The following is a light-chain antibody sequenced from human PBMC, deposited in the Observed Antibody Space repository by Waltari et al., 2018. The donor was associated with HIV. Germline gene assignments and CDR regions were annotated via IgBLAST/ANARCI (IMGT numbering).Light chain of an antibody. J-gene: IGKJ1*01. Sequence: DIVMTQSPDSLTVSLGERATIHCKSSHSLLYASNNNNFLAWYQQTPGQPPKLLINLASTRESGVPDRFSGSGSETGFTLSISSLQAEDVAIYYCHQYYSIPRTFGQGTKLEI. CDR3: HQYYSIPRT. CDR1: HSLLYASNNNNF. CDR2: LAS. V-gene: IGKV4-1*01.